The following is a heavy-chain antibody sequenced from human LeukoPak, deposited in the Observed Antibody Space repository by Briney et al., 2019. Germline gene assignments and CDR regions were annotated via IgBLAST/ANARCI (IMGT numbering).Heavy chain of an antibody. CDR2: TYYRSKWNY. Sequence: SQTLSLTCAISGDGVSSTSAAWNWIRQSPSRGLEWLGRTYYRSKWNYNHAPSVKSRITINPDTIKNQFSLHLNSVNSEDTAVYYCARGDQAFDLWGQGTTVSVSS. CDR1: GDGVSSTSAA. J-gene: IGHJ3*01. D-gene: IGHD2-21*01. V-gene: IGHV6-1*01. CDR3: ARGDQAFDL.